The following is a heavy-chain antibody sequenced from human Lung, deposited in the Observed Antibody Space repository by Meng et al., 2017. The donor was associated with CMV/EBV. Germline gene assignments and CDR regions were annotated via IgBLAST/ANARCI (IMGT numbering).Heavy chain of an antibody. CDR1: GFTFSTYS. J-gene: IGHJ6*02. CDR3: ARDVSPRSSAYFGIYYFYALHV. Sequence: GGSXRLSCAASGFTFSTYSMNWVRQAPGKGLEWVSSISSSGTYIYYIDSVKGRFTISRDNAQNSLYLQMNSLRAEDTAVYYCARDVSPRSSAYFGIYYFYALHVWXQGTXVTVSS. CDR2: ISSSGTYI. V-gene: IGHV3-21*01. D-gene: IGHD2/OR15-2a*01.